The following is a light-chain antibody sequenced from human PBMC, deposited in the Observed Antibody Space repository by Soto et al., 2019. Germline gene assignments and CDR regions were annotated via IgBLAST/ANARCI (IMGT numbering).Light chain of an antibody. J-gene: IGKJ1*01. CDR1: QSVSSSY. CDR3: QQYATSPTT. Sequence: EIVLTQSPGTLSLSPGERATLSCRASQSVSSSYLAWFQQKPGQAPRLLIYGASSRATGTPDRFSGSGSGTDFTLTISRLEPEDFAVYYCQQYATSPTTVGQGTKVEIK. V-gene: IGKV3-20*01. CDR2: GAS.